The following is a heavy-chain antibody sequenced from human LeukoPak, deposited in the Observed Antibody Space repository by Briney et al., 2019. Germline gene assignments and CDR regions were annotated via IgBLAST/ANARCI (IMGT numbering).Heavy chain of an antibody. Sequence: SETLSLTCTVSGGSISSYYWSWIRQPPGKGLEWIGYIYYSGSTNYNPSLKSRVTISVDTSKNQFSLKLSSVTAADTAVYYCARVLAAAGRIDYWGQGTLVTVSS. J-gene: IGHJ4*02. V-gene: IGHV4-59*01. D-gene: IGHD6-13*01. CDR1: GGSISSYY. CDR2: IYYSGST. CDR3: ARVLAAAGRIDY.